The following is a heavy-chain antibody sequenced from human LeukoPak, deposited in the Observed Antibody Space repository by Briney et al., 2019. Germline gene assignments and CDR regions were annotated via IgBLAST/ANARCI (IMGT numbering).Heavy chain of an antibody. D-gene: IGHD3-16*01. Sequence: GGSLTLSCEASGFIFSDFYMLWLRQRPGTGLVSVSRITSDGSGTTYADSVKGRFTISRDNAKNTLYLQMDSLRAEDTAVYYCVRDSTFGVDYWGQGPLVTVSS. CDR1: GFIFSDFY. CDR2: ITSDGSGT. V-gene: IGHV3-74*01. CDR3: VRDSTFGVDY. J-gene: IGHJ4*02.